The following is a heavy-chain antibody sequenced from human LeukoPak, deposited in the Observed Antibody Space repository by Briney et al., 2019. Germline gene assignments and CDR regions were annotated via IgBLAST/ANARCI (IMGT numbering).Heavy chain of an antibody. CDR1: GGSISSYY. CDR2: IYYSGST. V-gene: IGHV4-59*08. Sequence: KPSETLSLTCTVSGGSISSYYWSWIQQPPGKGLEWIGYIYYSGSTNYNPSLKSRVTISVDTSKNQFSLKLSSVTAADTAVYYCARLDGGNSPFDYWGQGTLVTVSS. D-gene: IGHD4-23*01. CDR3: ARLDGGNSPFDY. J-gene: IGHJ4*02.